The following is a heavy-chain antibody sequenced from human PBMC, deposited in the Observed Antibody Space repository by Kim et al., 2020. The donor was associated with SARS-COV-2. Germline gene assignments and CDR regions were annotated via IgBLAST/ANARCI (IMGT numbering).Heavy chain of an antibody. D-gene: IGHD2-2*01. J-gene: IGHJ6*02. CDR3: ANLLWGGYYYGMDV. V-gene: IGHV1-69*02. Sequence: AQKFQGRVTITADKSTSTAYMELSSLRSEDTAVYYCANLLWGGYYYGMDVWGQGTTVTVSS.